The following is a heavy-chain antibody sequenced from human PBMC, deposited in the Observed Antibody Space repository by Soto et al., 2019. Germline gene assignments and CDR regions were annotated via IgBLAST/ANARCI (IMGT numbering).Heavy chain of an antibody. J-gene: IGHJ6*02. D-gene: IGHD3-10*01. CDR1: GVTYRSYD. V-gene: IGHV3-13*01. CDR3: PRGDLSSGFYHDGVRV. CDR2: IGSAGDT. Sequence: EVQLVESGGCLVQPGGSLRLSCAASGVTYRSYDMHWVRQSPGKGLEWVSAIGSAGDTYYLGDLQGRFTISRDNAENSMKMKMTRMSVADTSVSYCPRGDLSSGFYHDGVRVWGQGTTFTVSS.